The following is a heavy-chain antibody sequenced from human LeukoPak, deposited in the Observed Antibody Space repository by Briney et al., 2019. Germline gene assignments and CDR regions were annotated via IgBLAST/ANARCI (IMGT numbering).Heavy chain of an antibody. Sequence: PGGSLRLSCAASGFTFSSYWMSWVRQAPGKGLEWVANIKQDGSEKYYVDSVKGRFTISRDNSKNTLYMQMNTLRAEDTAVYYCAKDPVASAGTGWFDPWGQGTLVTVSS. CDR1: GFTFSSYW. D-gene: IGHD6-13*01. CDR3: AKDPVASAGTGWFDP. CDR2: IKQDGSEK. V-gene: IGHV3-7*03. J-gene: IGHJ5*02.